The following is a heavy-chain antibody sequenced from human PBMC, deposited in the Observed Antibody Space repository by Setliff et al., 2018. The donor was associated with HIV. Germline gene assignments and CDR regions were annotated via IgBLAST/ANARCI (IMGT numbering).Heavy chain of an antibody. V-gene: IGHV3-23*01. D-gene: IGHD2-15*01. CDR3: ARAGYCSGGNCQTHYFDS. J-gene: IGHJ4*02. CDR1: GFTFSTYA. CDR2: ISGGGTSR. Sequence: PGESLKISCAASGFTFSTYAMSWVRQGPGKGLEWVSGISGGGTSRHYADSVKGRFTISRDNSKNTLYLQMNSLRVEDTAVYYCARAGYCSGGNCQTHYFDSWGQGTLVTVSS.